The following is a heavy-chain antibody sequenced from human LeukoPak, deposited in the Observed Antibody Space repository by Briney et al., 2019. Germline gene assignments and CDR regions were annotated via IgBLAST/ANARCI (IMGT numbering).Heavy chain of an antibody. CDR2: IYYSXXT. V-gene: IGHV4-31*03. CDR3: ARDRQAVNYYDSRYRYRDDWYFDL. J-gene: IGHJ2*01. Sequence: PSQTLSLTCTVSGGSISSGGYYWSWVRQHPXKGLEWIGYIYYSXXTYYNPSLKSRVTISVDTSKNQFSLKLSSVTAADTAVYYCARDRQAVNYYDSRYRYRDDWYFDLWGRGTLVTVSS. D-gene: IGHD3-22*01. CDR1: GGSISSGGYY.